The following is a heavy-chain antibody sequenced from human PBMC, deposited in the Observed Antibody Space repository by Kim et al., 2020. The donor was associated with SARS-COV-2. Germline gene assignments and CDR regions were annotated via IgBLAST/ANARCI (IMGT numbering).Heavy chain of an antibody. CDR3: ARARGYYYYGMDV. Sequence: NPSLKSRVTISVDTSKNQFSLKLSSVTAADTAVYYCARARGYYYYGMDVWGQGTTVTVSS. D-gene: IGHD3-10*01. V-gene: IGHV4-59*01. J-gene: IGHJ6*02.